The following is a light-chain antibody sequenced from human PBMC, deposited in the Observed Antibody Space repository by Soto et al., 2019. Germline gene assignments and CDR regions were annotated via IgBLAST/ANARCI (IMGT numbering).Light chain of an antibody. CDR2: GAS. CDR1: QSVSSN. Sequence: EIVMTQSPATLSVSPGERATLSCRASQSVSSNLAWYQQKPGQAPRLLIYGASTRATGIPARFSGSGSGTDFTLTIRSLQSEDFAVYYCQQYNNWPPATFGGGTKVEIK. CDR3: QQYNNWPPAT. V-gene: IGKV3-15*01. J-gene: IGKJ4*01.